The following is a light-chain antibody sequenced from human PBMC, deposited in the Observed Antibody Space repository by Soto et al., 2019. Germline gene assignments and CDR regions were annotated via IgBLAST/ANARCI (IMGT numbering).Light chain of an antibody. CDR1: QTISSY. Sequence: DIPITQSPSSLSAFVGDRVTITCPSSQTISSYLNWYQQKPGKAPKVLIYAASYLQTGVSSRFSGRGSGTDFTLTIDSLQPEDAATYYCQQSYIRFTFGPGTKVDIK. CDR2: AAS. V-gene: IGKV1-39*01. CDR3: QQSYIRFT. J-gene: IGKJ3*01.